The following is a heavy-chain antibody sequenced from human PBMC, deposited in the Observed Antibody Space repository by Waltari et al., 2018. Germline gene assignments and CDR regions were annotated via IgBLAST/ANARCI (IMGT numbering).Heavy chain of an antibody. V-gene: IGHV3-53*01. CDR3: ARELRYYDSPR. D-gene: IGHD3-22*01. J-gene: IGHJ4*02. Sequence: EVQLVESGGGLIQPGGSLRLSCAASGFTVSSDYMSWVRQAPGKGLEWVSVICSGGSTYYADSVKGRFTISRDNSKNTLYLQMNSLRAEDTAVYYCARELRYYDSPRWGQGTLVTVSS. CDR1: GFTVSSDY. CDR2: ICSGGST.